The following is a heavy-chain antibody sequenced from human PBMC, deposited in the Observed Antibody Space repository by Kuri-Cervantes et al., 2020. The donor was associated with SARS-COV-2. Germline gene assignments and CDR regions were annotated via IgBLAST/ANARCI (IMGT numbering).Heavy chain of an antibody. CDR3: AKPFHDYSDYGGAFDM. CDR1: GFTFSSYW. J-gene: IGHJ3*02. V-gene: IGHV3-7*01. Sequence: GESLKISCAASGFTFSSYWMSWVRQAPGKGLEWVANIKQDGSEKYYVDSVKGRFTVSRDDSKSTVYLQMNSLRPEDTALYYCAKPFHDYSDYGGAFDMWGPGTVVTVSS. CDR2: IKQDGSEK. D-gene: IGHD4-11*01.